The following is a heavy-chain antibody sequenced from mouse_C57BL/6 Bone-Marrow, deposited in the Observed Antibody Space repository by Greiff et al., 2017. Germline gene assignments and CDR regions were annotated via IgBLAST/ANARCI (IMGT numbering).Heavy chain of an antibody. Sequence: VQLQQPGAELVKPGASVMMSCKASGYTFTSYWLTWVTQRPGQGLEWIGDIYPGSGSTTYNEKFKSKATLTVDTSSSTAYMQLYSLTSEDSAVYYCARPYYSNYWYFDVWGTGTTVTVSS. J-gene: IGHJ1*03. V-gene: IGHV1-55*01. CDR3: ARPYYSNYWYFDV. CDR1: GYTFTSYW. D-gene: IGHD2-5*01. CDR2: IYPGSGST.